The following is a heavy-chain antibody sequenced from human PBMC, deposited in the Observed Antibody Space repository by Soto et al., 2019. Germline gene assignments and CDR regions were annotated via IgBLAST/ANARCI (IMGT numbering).Heavy chain of an antibody. CDR2: TYYRSKWYN. D-gene: IGHD3-10*01. Sequence: LSQTLPLTCAISGDSVPSNSASWNWIRQSPSRDLEWLGRTYYRSKWYNDYAVSVKSRITINPDTSKNQFSPQLNSVTPEDTAVYYCARDLWVPGYYYYCVVVWGTAPTVTDPS. J-gene: IGHJ6*03. CDR3: ARDLWVPGYYYYCVVV. CDR1: GDSVPSNSAS. V-gene: IGHV6-1*01.